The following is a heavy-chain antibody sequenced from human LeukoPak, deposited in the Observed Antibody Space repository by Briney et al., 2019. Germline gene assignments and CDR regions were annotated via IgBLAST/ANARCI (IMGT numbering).Heavy chain of an antibody. CDR2: ISYPGIDK. V-gene: IGHV3-30*03. CDR3: ARESSPYGGRVDLGY. J-gene: IGHJ4*02. Sequence: PGGSLRLSCAASGFTFSDFVIHWVRRAPGKGLEWVAVISYPGIDKVYADSVKGRFTISRDISKNTLYLHMSSLTADDTAFYYCARESSPYGGRVDLGYWGRGTLVTVSS. D-gene: IGHD4-23*01. CDR1: GFTFSDFV.